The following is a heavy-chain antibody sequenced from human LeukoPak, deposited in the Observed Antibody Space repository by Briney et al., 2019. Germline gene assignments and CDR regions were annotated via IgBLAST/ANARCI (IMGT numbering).Heavy chain of an antibody. D-gene: IGHD3-3*01. V-gene: IGHV1-69*13. J-gene: IGHJ6*03. Sequence: ASVKVSCKASGGTFSSYAISWVRQAPGQGLEWMGGIIPIFGTANYAQKFQGRVTITADESTSTAYMELSSLRSEDTAVYYCARSQQRPLDTIFGMRVLYYMDVWGKGTTVTVSS. CDR1: GGTFSSYA. CDR2: IIPIFGTA. CDR3: ARSQQRPLDTIFGMRVLYYMDV.